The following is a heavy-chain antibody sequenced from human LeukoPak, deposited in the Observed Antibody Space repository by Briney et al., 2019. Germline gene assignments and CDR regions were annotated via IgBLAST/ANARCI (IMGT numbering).Heavy chain of an antibody. Sequence: PSETLSLTCTVSGASISSYYWSWIRQPPGKGLEWIGYIYYSGSTNYNPSLKSRVTISVDTSKNQFSLKLSSVTAADTAVYYCARQYSSSWYLYYFDYWGQGTLVTVSS. CDR1: GASISSYY. CDR2: IYYSGST. D-gene: IGHD6-13*01. J-gene: IGHJ4*02. CDR3: ARQYSSSWYLYYFDY. V-gene: IGHV4-59*08.